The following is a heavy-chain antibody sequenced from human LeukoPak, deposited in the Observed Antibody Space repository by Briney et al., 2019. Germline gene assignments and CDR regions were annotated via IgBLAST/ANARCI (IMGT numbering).Heavy chain of an antibody. Sequence: GGSLRLSCAASGFTFSIYAMSWVRQAPGKGLECVSAISGSVGSTYYADSVKGRFTISRDNSKNTLYLQMNSLRVEDTAVYYCAKAPNYNYYYMDVWGKGTTVTVSS. CDR3: AKAPNYNYYYMDV. CDR2: ISGSVGST. CDR1: GFTFSIYA. V-gene: IGHV3-23*01. J-gene: IGHJ6*03.